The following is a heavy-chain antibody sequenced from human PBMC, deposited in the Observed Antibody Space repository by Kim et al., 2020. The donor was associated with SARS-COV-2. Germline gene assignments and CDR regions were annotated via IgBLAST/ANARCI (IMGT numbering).Heavy chain of an antibody. CDR3: ARVGTPYDVDV. CDR2: IWFDGSDK. J-gene: IGHJ3*01. V-gene: IGHV3-33*01. Sequence: GGSLRLSCAASGFSFSGYGMHWVRQAPGKGLEWVAVIWFDGSDKYYAESVKGRFTISRDNSKNILYLQMDSLRVDDTAIYYCARVGTPYDVDVWGQGTVLTVSS. CDR1: GFSFSGYG. D-gene: IGHD3-16*01.